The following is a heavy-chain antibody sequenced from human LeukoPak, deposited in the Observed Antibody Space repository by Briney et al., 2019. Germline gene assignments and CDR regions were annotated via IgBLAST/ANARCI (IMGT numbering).Heavy chain of an antibody. CDR3: ARAGRVEDYGLLSCIN. J-gene: IGHJ4*02. CDR2: INPNSGGT. V-gene: IGHV1-2*04. D-gene: IGHD2-2*01. CDR1: GYTFTGYY. Sequence: ASVKVSCKASGYTFTGYYMHWVRQAPGQGLEWMGWINPNSGGTNYAQKFQGWVTMTRDTSISTAYMELSRLRSDDTAVYYCARAGRVEDYGLLSCINWGQGTPVTVSS.